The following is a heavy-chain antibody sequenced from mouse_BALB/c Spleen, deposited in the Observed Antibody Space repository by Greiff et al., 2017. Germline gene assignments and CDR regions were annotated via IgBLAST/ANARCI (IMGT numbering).Heavy chain of an antibody. Sequence: VQVVESGAELVKPGASVKLSCKASGYTFTSYYMYWVKQRPGQGLEWIGEINPSNGGTNFNEKFKSKATLTVDKSSSTAYMQLSSLTSEDSAVYYCTYGSSYNFDYWGQGTTLTVSS. J-gene: IGHJ2*01. CDR2: INPSNGGT. CDR1: GYTFTSYY. CDR3: TYGSSYNFDY. V-gene: IGHV1S81*02. D-gene: IGHD1-1*01.